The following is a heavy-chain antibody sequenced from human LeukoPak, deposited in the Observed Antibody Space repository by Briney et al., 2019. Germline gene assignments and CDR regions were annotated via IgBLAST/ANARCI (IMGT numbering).Heavy chain of an antibody. V-gene: IGHV3-48*03. Sequence: GGSLRLSCAASGFTFSSYEMSWVRQAPGKGLEWVSYISSSGSTIYYADSVKGRFTISRDNAKNSLYLQMNSLRAEDTAVYYCARPTPKRAKMATITGGFDYWGQGTLVTVSS. J-gene: IGHJ4*02. CDR1: GFTFSSYE. CDR3: ARPTPKRAKMATITGGFDY. D-gene: IGHD5-24*01. CDR2: ISSSGSTI.